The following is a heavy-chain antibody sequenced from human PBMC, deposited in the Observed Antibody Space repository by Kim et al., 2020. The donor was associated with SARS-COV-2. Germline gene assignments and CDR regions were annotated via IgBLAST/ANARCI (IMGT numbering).Heavy chain of an antibody. CDR2: INAGNGYT. Sequence: ASVKVSCKPSGYTFTTYSIHWVRQAPGQSLEWMAWINAGNGYTGYSQKLQDRVTLTRDTFASTVYMELSSLMSEDTAVYYCARRGSGHVLDVWGQGTTVT. CDR3: ARRGSGHVLDV. J-gene: IGHJ6*02. D-gene: IGHD6-25*01. CDR1: GYTFTTYS. V-gene: IGHV1-3*01.